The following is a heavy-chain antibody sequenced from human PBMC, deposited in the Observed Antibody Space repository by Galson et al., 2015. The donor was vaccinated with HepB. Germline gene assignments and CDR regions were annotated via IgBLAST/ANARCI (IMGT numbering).Heavy chain of an antibody. CDR3: ARAWTSRPSTRQTDHFDY. V-gene: IGHV6-1*01. CDR1: GDSVSSRTAS. J-gene: IGHJ4*02. CDR2: IYYRSQWYS. D-gene: IGHD1-1*01. Sequence: CAISGDSVSSRTASWNWIRQSPSRGLEWLGRIYYRSQWYSEYSASVRGRMTISPDTSENQFSLHLSSVTPEDTAIYFCARAWTSRPSTRQTDHFDYWGQGTLVTVSS.